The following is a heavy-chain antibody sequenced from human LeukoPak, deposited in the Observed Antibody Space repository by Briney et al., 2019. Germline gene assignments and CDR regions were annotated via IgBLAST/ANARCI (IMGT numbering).Heavy chain of an antibody. CDR1: GFTFSGYS. Sequence: GGSLRLSCAASGFTFSGYSMSWVRQAPGKGLEWVANIKQDGSEKYYVDSVEGRFTISRDNAKNSLYLQMNSLRAEDTAVYYCARDLLVGGSGYHYWGQGTLVTVSS. CDR3: ARDLLVGGSGYHY. D-gene: IGHD3-22*01. V-gene: IGHV3-7*01. J-gene: IGHJ4*02. CDR2: IKQDGSEK.